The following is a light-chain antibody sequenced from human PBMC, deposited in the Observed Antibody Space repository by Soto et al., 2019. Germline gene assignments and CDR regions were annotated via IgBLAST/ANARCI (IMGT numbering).Light chain of an antibody. CDR2: DVS. Sequence: QSALTQPRSVSGSPGQSVTISCTGTSSDVGGYNYVSWYQHHPGKVPKLMIYDVSKWPSGVPDRFSGSKSGNTASLTISGLQAEEEADYYCCSYASRYTWVFGGGTKVTVL. CDR1: SSDVGGYNY. V-gene: IGLV2-11*01. J-gene: IGLJ3*02. CDR3: CSYASRYTWV.